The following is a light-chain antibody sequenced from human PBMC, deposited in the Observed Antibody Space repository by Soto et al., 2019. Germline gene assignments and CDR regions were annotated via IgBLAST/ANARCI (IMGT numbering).Light chain of an antibody. Sequence: QAVVTQEPSLTVSPGGTVTLTCGSNTGAVTTDHYPYWFQQKPGQAPRTLIWDTSNKHSCTPARFSGSLLGGQAALTLSGAQHEDEAEYSCLLSYTGTWVFGGGTKLNVL. CDR2: DTS. CDR3: LLSYTGTWV. J-gene: IGLJ3*02. V-gene: IGLV7-46*01. CDR1: TGAVTTDHY.